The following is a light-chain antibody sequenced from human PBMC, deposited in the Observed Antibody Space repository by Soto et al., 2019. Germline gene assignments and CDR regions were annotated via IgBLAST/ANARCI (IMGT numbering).Light chain of an antibody. V-gene: IGKV1-12*01. CDR1: QGVNAW. CDR3: QQANSFPLT. CDR2: EAS. J-gene: IGKJ4*02. Sequence: DTQMTQSPSSVSASVGDRVTITCRASQGVNAWLAWYQKKPGKAPELLIYEASMLHSGVPSRFSGSGSGLDFTLPISSLQPDDFATYDCQQANSFPLTCGGRTKVEVQ.